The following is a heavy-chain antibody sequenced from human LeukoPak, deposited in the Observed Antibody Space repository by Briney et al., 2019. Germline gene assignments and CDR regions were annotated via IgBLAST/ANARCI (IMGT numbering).Heavy chain of an antibody. CDR1: GFPFSTFW. D-gene: IGHD1-1*01. Sequence: PGGSLRLSREASGFPFSTFWMIWVRQPPGKGLEWVAKIQQDGSGEEYVDSVKGRFTISRDNAKNSLYLQMNSLRVEDTGVYYCARENWYRFDPWGQGTPVTVSS. CDR3: ARENWYRFDP. CDR2: IQQDGSGE. J-gene: IGHJ5*02. V-gene: IGHV3-7*01.